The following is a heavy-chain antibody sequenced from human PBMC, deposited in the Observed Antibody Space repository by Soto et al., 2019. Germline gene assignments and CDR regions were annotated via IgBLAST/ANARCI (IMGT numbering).Heavy chain of an antibody. D-gene: IGHD3-16*01. Sequence: PGGSLRLSCAASGFTVSNKYMSWVRQAPGKGLEWVSVIYSGGSTFYADSVRGRFTISRDNSKNTVNLQMNSPRAEDTAVYYCARDPWAADYWGQGTLVTVSS. CDR2: IYSGGST. J-gene: IGHJ4*02. CDR1: GFTVSNKY. V-gene: IGHV3-66*01. CDR3: ARDPWAADY.